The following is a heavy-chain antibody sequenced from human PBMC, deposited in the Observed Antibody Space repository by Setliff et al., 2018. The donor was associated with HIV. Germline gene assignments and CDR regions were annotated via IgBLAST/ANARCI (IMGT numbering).Heavy chain of an antibody. CDR3: AKDYTPTFWEYNWFDV. D-gene: IGHD3-16*01. J-gene: IGHJ5*02. CDR1: GFTFNYHA. Sequence: PGGSLRLSCAASGFTFNYHAMTWVRQAPGKGLEWVSGISGSGDSTFYAHSVKGRFTISRDNSRDTLYLEMNNLRAEDTALYHCAKDYTPTFWEYNWFDVWGQGTQVTVSS. CDR2: ISGSGDST. V-gene: IGHV3-23*01.